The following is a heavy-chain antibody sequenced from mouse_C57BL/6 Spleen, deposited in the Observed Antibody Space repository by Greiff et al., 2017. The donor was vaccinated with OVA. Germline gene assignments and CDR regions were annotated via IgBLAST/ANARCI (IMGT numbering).Heavy chain of an antibody. CDR3: AINCNHEGEAMDY. Sequence: QVQLQQPGAELVKPGASVKMSCKASGYTFTSYWMNWVKQRPGRGLEWIGRIDPNSGGTKYNEKFKSKATLTVDKPSSTAYMQRSSLTSEDSAVYYCAINCNHEGEAMDYWGQGTSVTVSS. V-gene: IGHV1-72*01. D-gene: IGHD2-1*01. CDR2: IDPNSGGT. J-gene: IGHJ4*01. CDR1: GYTFTSYW.